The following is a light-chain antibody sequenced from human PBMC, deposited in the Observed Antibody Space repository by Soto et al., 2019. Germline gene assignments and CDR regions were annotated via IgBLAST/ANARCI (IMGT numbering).Light chain of an antibody. CDR3: GTWDGSLSVGV. V-gene: IGLV1-51*01. J-gene: IGLJ2*01. Sequence: QSVLTQPPSVSAAPGQRVTISCSGSNSNIGNNYVSWYQQLPGTAPKLLIYDNNKRPSGIPDRFSGSKSGTSATLGITGLQTGDEADYYCGTWDGSLSVGVFGGGTK. CDR1: NSNIGNNY. CDR2: DNN.